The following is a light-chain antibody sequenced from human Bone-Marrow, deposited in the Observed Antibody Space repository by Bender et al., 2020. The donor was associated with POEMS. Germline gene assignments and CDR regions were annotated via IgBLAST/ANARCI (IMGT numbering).Light chain of an antibody. CDR1: SSDVGAYNL. V-gene: IGLV2-14*02. CDR2: EVR. Sequence: QSALTQPASVSGSPGQSITISCTGASSDVGAYNLVSWYQQHPGKAPKLLIYEVRKRPSGVSNRFSGSKSDNTASLTISGLQAEDEADFYCSSKTSSSTLFGGGTKLTVL. CDR3: SSKTSSSTL. J-gene: IGLJ3*02.